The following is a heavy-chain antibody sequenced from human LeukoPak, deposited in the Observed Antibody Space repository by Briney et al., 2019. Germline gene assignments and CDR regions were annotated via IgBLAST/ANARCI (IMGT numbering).Heavy chain of an antibody. J-gene: IGHJ4*02. V-gene: IGHV3-53*01. CDR1: GFTVSSNY. CDR3: ARGSSSWYYLDY. D-gene: IGHD6-13*01. CDR2: IYSGGST. Sequence: GGSLRLSCAASGFTVSSNYMSWVRQAPGKGLEWVSVIYSGGSTYYADSVKGRFTISRDNSKNTLYLQMNSLRVEDTAVYCARGSSSWYYLDYWGQGTLVTVSS.